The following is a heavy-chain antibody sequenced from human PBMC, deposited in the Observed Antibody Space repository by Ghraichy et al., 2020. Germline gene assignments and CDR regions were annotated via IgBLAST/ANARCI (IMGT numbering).Heavy chain of an antibody. V-gene: IGHV1-69*06. Sequence: SVKVSCKASGGTFSSYAISWVRQAPGQGLEWMGGIIPIFGTANYAQKFQGRVTITADKSTSTAYMELSSLRSEDTAVYYCASANWDGYYYYGMDVWGQGTTVTVSS. CDR2: IIPIFGTA. J-gene: IGHJ6*02. CDR3: ASANWDGYYYYGMDV. D-gene: IGHD1-1*01. CDR1: GGTFSSYA.